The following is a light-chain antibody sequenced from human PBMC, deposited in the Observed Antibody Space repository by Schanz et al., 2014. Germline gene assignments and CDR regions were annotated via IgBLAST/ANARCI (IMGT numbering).Light chain of an antibody. V-gene: IGLV7-46*01. Sequence: QAVVTQEPSVTVSPGGTVTLTCGSSTGTVTSGHYPYWFQRKPGQAPMTLIFDASNKHSWTPARFSGSLLGGKAALTLSGAQPEDEAEYFCLLQYSGGSRVFGGGTKLTVL. CDR3: LLQYSGGSRV. CDR1: TGTVTSGHY. CDR2: DAS. J-gene: IGLJ3*02.